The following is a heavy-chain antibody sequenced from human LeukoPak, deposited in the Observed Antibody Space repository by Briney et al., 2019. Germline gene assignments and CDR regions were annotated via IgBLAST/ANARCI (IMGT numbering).Heavy chain of an antibody. CDR1: GYSISSGYY. CDR2: IYHSGKT. V-gene: IGHV4-38-2*01. J-gene: IGHJ3*02. CDR3: ARILGAYCSGNSCPDAFDI. Sequence: PSETLSLTCAVSGYSISSGYYWGWIRQPPGKGPEWIGNIYHSGKTFHNPSPKSRVTISVDTSKNQFSLKLSSVTAADTAVYYCARILGAYCSGNSCPDAFDIWGQGTMVTVSS. D-gene: IGHD2-15*01.